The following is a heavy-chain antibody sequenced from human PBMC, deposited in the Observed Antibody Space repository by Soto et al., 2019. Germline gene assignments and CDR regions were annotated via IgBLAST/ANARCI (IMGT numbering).Heavy chain of an antibody. V-gene: IGHV3-11*01. J-gene: IGHJ4*02. CDR3: AKKLHFGSGAYYFYFDY. D-gene: IGHD3-10*01. Sequence: GGSLRLSCAASGFIFRDWFMSWIRQAPEKGLEWISYISKDSGRATRYADSVKGRFTISRDNAKNSLFLQMNNLTAEDTAVYYCAKKLHFGSGAYYFYFDYWGQGTLVTVSS. CDR1: GFIFRDWF. CDR2: ISKDSGRAT.